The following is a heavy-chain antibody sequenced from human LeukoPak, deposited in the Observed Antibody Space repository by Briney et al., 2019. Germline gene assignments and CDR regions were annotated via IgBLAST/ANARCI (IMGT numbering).Heavy chain of an antibody. D-gene: IGHD2-15*01. J-gene: IGHJ4*02. CDR1: GFTFSSYA. Sequence: GGSLRLSCAASGFTFSSYAMSWVRQAPGKGLEWVGNINHGGSERYYVDSVRGRFTISRDNAVNSLYLQMNSLRAEDTAVYYCAKADIVVVVAAYFDYWGQGTLVTVSS. V-gene: IGHV3-7*01. CDR2: INHGGSER. CDR3: AKADIVVVVAAYFDY.